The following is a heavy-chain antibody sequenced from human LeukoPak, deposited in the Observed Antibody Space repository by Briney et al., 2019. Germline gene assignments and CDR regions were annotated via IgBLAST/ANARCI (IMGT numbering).Heavy chain of an antibody. CDR3: ASRWGFDETGDY. Sequence: ASVKDSCKASGYTFTGYYMHWMRQAPGQGLEWMGWIDPNSGGTNYAQKFQGRVTMTRDTSISTAYMELSRLRSDDTAVYYCASRWGFDETGDYWGQGTLVTVSS. CDR1: GYTFTGYY. D-gene: IGHD2-21*01. V-gene: IGHV1-2*02. J-gene: IGHJ4*02. CDR2: IDPNSGGT.